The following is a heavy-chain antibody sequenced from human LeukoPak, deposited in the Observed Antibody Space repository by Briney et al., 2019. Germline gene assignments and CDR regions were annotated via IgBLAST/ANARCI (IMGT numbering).Heavy chain of an antibody. J-gene: IGHJ5*02. CDR2: VGLSGSVT. Sequence: GGSLRLSCAASGFTFSTYAMSWVRQAPGKGLKWVSSVGLSGSVTYYADSVKGRFTISRDNSKNTLYLQMNTLRAEDTAVYYCARQMGNWNDGRWFDPWGQGTLVTVSS. CDR3: ARQMGNWNDGRWFDP. V-gene: IGHV3-23*01. CDR1: GFTFSTYA. D-gene: IGHD1-1*01.